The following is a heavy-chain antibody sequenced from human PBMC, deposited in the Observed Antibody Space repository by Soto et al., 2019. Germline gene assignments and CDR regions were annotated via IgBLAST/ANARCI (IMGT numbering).Heavy chain of an antibody. Sequence: PGGSLILSCEASGFSFGSYGLHWVRQAPGKGLEWIGLISYDGSNQFYADSVRGRFTISRDNSNNTLYLQMTSLRVEDTAVYYCAKDLFSGGSYPNWFDPWGHGTLVTVSS. CDR1: GFSFGSYG. CDR3: AKDLFSGGSYPNWFDP. D-gene: IGHD1-26*01. J-gene: IGHJ5*02. CDR2: ISYDGSNQ. V-gene: IGHV3-30*18.